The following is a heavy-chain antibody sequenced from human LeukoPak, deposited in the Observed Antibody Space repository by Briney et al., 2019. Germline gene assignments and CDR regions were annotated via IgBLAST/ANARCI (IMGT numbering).Heavy chain of an antibody. D-gene: IGHD3-10*01. V-gene: IGHV3-64*04. CDR2: INNYGDST. CDR1: GFTFSTYP. Sequence: GGSLRLSCSASGFTFSTYPMHWVRQAPGKGLEYVSAINNYGDSTYYADSVKGRFTISRDNAKNSLYLQKNSLRAEDTAVYYCVGLGENYWGQGTLVTVSS. J-gene: IGHJ4*02. CDR3: VGLGENY.